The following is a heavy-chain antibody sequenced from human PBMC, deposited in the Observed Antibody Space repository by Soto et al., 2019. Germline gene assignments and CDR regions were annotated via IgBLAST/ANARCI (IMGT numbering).Heavy chain of an antibody. CDR2: INHSGTA. J-gene: IGHJ4*02. V-gene: IGHV4-34*01. CDR1: GESLTGYY. D-gene: IGHD2-8*02. Sequence: SETLSLTCAVYGESLTGYYWSWIRQSTGKGLEWIGEINHSGTASYNPSLKSRVTISVDTSKNQFSLKLTSVTAADTAVYYCARDKITGLFDYWGQGTLVTVSS. CDR3: ARDKITGLFDY.